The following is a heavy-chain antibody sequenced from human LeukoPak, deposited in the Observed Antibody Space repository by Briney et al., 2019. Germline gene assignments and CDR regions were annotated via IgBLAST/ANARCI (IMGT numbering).Heavy chain of an antibody. J-gene: IGHJ4*02. D-gene: IGHD6-19*01. Sequence: SETLSLTCTVPGGSVSSYYWSWIRRPPGRGLEWIAYLSHSGSSDSNPSLTSRVTTLVDTSKNQFSLKLSSVTAADTAVYYCARRLPVGSGWDFDYWGLGTLVTVSS. CDR2: LSHSGSS. V-gene: IGHV4-59*08. CDR1: GGSVSSYY. CDR3: ARRLPVGSGWDFDY.